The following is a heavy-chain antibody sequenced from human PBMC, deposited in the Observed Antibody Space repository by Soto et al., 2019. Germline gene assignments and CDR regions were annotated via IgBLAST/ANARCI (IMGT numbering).Heavy chain of an antibody. J-gene: IGHJ4*02. Sequence: QVLLQQWGAGLLKPSETLSLTCAVYGGSFSDYYWSWIRQPPGKGLEWIGEINHSGSTNYNPSLKSRVTISVDTCKNQFSLKVSSVIAADTAIYYCARADSSGWEPFDDWGQGALVTVSS. CDR1: GGSFSDYY. CDR2: INHSGST. D-gene: IGHD6-19*01. V-gene: IGHV4-34*01. CDR3: ARADSSGWEPFDD.